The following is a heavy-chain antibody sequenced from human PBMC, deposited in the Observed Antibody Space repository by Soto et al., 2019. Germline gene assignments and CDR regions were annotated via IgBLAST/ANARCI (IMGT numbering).Heavy chain of an antibody. D-gene: IGHD2-21*02. CDR2: IYYSGRT. Sequence: SETLSLTCTVTGDSNSSRSYYRGWIHHPPGKGLEWIGSIYYSGRTYNNPSLRSRVSMSIDTSKDQFYLKLKSVTDADTALFFCARQRNTVVTQANFDGWGPGSLVTVSS. V-gene: IGHV4-39*01. CDR1: GDSNSSRSYY. J-gene: IGHJ4*02. CDR3: ARQRNTVVTQANFDG.